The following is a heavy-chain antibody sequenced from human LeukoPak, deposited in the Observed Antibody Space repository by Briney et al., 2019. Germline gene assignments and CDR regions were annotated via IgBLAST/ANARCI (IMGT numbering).Heavy chain of an antibody. D-gene: IGHD6-19*01. J-gene: IGHJ4*02. V-gene: IGHV3-7*03. Sequence: PGGSLRLSCVASGFTFSHSWMTWVRQAPGKGLEWVGHIKEDGSSQNYADSVKGRFTISRDNAKNSLHLQMNSLRAEDTAMYYCTREYSSGWYDYWGQGILVTVSS. CDR3: TREYSSGWYDY. CDR1: GFTFSHSW. CDR2: IKEDGSSQ.